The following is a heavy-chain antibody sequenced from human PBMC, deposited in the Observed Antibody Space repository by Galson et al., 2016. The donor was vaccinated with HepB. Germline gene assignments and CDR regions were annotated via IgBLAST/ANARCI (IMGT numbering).Heavy chain of an antibody. J-gene: IGHJ2*01. CDR1: GFTFSNYG. D-gene: IGHD2-21*02. CDR2: ISYDGGNK. Sequence: SLRLSCAASGFTFSNYGMHWVRQAPGKGLEWVAVISYDGGNKYFADSVKGRFTISRDNSKNTLNLQMNSLRAEDTAVYYCAKGAGRVVVTRHWYFDLWGRGTLVTVSS. V-gene: IGHV3-30*18. CDR3: AKGAGRVVVTRHWYFDL.